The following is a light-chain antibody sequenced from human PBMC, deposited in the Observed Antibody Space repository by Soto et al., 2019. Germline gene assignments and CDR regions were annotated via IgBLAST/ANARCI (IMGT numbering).Light chain of an antibody. CDR3: QHYMSFPWT. CDR1: QGISSY. V-gene: IGKV1-27*01. J-gene: IGKJ1*01. Sequence: IQLTQSPSSLSASVGDRVTITCRASQGISSYLAWYQQKPGKVPKLLIYAASTLQSGVPSRFSGSGSGTEFTLTISSLQPEDFATYYCQHYMSFPWTFGQGTKVDIK. CDR2: AAS.